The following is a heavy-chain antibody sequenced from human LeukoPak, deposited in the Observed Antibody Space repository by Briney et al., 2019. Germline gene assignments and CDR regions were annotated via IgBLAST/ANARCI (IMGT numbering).Heavy chain of an antibody. V-gene: IGHV3-49*04. CDR1: GFTFGDYD. D-gene: IGHD2-2*01. Sequence: PGGSLRLSCTASGFTFGDYDMTWVRQAPGKGLEWVCFIRSKAFGGTTEYAASVKNRFTISRDDSKSIAYLQMNSLKTEDTAVYYCIRRGYCTSTSCYAYFDYWGQGTLVTVSS. CDR2: IRSKAFGGTT. CDR3: IRRGYCTSTSCYAYFDY. J-gene: IGHJ4*02.